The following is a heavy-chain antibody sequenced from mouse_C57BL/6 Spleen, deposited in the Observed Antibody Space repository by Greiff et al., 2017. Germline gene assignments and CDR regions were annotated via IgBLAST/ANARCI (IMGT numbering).Heavy chain of an antibody. J-gene: IGHJ4*01. CDR2: INYDGSST. D-gene: IGHD1-1*01. Sequence: EVKLMESEGGLVQPGSSMKLSCPASGFTFSDYYMAWVRQVPEKGLEWVANINYDGSSTYYLDSLKSRFIISRDNAKNILYLQMSSLKSEDTATYYCAREDYYGSSQAMDYWGQGTSVTVSS. CDR3: AREDYYGSSQAMDY. V-gene: IGHV5-16*01. CDR1: GFTFSDYY.